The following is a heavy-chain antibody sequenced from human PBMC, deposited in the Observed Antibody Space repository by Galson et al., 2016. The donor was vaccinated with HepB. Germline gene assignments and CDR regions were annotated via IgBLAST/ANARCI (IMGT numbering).Heavy chain of an antibody. V-gene: IGHV3-23*01. D-gene: IGHD3-16*01. CDR2: ISGSGGST. CDR1: GFTFSSYA. CDR3: GKHGGFDY. J-gene: IGHJ4*02. Sequence: SLRLSCAASGFTFSSYAMSWVRQAPGKGLEWVSAISGSGGSTYYADSVKGRFTISRDNSQNTLYLYMNNLTAGDTAIYYCGKHGGFDYWGQGALVTVSS.